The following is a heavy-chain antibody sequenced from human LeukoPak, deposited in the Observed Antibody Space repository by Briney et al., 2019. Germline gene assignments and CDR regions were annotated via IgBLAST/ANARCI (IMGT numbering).Heavy chain of an antibody. V-gene: IGHV3-30*03. Sequence: PGGSLRLSCAASGFTFSNYDMYWVRQAPGKGLEWVAVISYDGSNKYYTDSVKGRFTISRDNSKNTLFLQMNSLRAEDTAVYYCARARRRGAARPPTEEYFQHWGQGTLVTVSS. D-gene: IGHD6-6*01. CDR1: GFTFSNYD. J-gene: IGHJ1*01. CDR3: ARARRRGAARPPTEEYFQH. CDR2: ISYDGSNK.